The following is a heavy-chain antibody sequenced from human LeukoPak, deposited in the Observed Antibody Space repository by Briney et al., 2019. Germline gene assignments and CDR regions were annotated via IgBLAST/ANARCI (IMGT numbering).Heavy chain of an antibody. V-gene: IGHV4-34*01. CDR2: INHSETT. CDR3: ARGKLGSSGWRAAYMDV. Sequence: SETLSLTCAVYGGSFSGYYWSWIRQPPGKGLEWIGEINHSETTNYNPPLKSRVTISVDTSKNQFSLKLSSVTAADTAVYYCARGKLGSSGWRAAYMDVWGKGTTVTVSS. J-gene: IGHJ6*03. D-gene: IGHD6-19*01. CDR1: GGSFSGYY.